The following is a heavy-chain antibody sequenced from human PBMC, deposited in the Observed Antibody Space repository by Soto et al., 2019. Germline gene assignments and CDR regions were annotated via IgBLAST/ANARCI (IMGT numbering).Heavy chain of an antibody. CDR2: IYPGDSDA. J-gene: IGHJ5*02. CDR1: GYTFSHYW. D-gene: IGHD5-18*01. CDR3: AGPAGYNYESS. Sequence: GESLKISCKGSGYSSGYTFSHYWIAWVRQMPGKGLECMGLIYPGDSDARYSPSFQGQVTISADKSLSTAYLQWSSLKASDTAMYYCAGPAGYNYESSWGQGTLVTVSS. V-gene: IGHV5-51*01.